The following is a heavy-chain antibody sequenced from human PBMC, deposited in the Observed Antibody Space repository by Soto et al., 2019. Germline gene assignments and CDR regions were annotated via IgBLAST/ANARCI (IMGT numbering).Heavy chain of an antibody. V-gene: IGHV3-30*04. CDR1: GFDFGSYP. J-gene: IGHJ4*02. CDR2: ISYDGRNK. CDR3: ARDLWRADY. Sequence: QVQLVQSGGGVVQPGRSLRLSCEASGFDFGSYPMHWVRQAPGKGLEWVTLISYDGRNKYYADSVKGRLTISRDNSKKTLYLQMNSLRPEDTAVYYCARDLWRADYWGQGTLVTVSS. D-gene: IGHD3-3*01.